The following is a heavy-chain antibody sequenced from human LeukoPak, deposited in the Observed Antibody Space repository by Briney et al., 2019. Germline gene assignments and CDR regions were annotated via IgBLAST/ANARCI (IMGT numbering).Heavy chain of an antibody. CDR2: IRYDGSNK. D-gene: IGHD3-3*01. CDR1: GFTFSSYG. Sequence: GGSLRLSCAASGFTFSSYGMHWVRQAPGKGLEWVTFIRYDGSNKYYADSVKGRFTISRDNSKNTLYLQMNSLKTEDTAVYYCTWSYYDYWGQGTLVTVSS. CDR3: TWSYYDY. V-gene: IGHV3-30*02. J-gene: IGHJ4*02.